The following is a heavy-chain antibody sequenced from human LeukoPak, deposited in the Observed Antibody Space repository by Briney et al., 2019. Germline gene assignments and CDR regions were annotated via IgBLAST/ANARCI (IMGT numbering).Heavy chain of an antibody. CDR3: AREKSSGGYDYDAFDI. D-gene: IGHD6-19*01. CDR2: INHSGST. Sequence: SETLSLTCAVYGGSFSGYYWSWIRQPLGKGLEWIGEINHSGSTNYNPSLKSRVTISVDTSKNQFSLKLSSVTAADTAVYYCAREKSSGGYDYDAFDIWGQGTMVTVSS. V-gene: IGHV4-34*01. CDR1: GGSFSGYY. J-gene: IGHJ3*02.